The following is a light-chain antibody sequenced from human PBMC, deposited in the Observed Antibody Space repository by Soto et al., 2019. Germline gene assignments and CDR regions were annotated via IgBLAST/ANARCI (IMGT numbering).Light chain of an antibody. Sequence: EIVLTQSPATLSLSPGERATLSCRASQSVSSYLAWYQQKPGQAPRLLIYDASNRATGIPARFSGSGSETDFTLTISSLEPEDFAVYYCQQGNTWPWTFGQGTKVDIK. CDR3: QQGNTWPWT. V-gene: IGKV3-11*01. CDR2: DAS. CDR1: QSVSSY. J-gene: IGKJ1*01.